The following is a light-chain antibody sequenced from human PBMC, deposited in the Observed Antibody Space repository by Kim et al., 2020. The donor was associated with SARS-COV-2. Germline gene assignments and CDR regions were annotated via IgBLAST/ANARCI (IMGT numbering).Light chain of an antibody. V-gene: IGLV3-19*01. CDR3: SARDSTGDHVV. CDR2: GKY. CDR1: SLRNYY. J-gene: IGLJ3*02. Sequence: ALGQTVRLTCQGASLRNYYATWYQQRPGQAPTLVLYGKYDRPSGIPDQFSGSASGNTASLPITGAQAGEESDYCCSARDSTGDHVVFGGGTQLT.